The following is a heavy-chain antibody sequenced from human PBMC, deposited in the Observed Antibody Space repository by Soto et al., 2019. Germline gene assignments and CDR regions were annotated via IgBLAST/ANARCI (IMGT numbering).Heavy chain of an antibody. Sequence: QVQLQESGPGLMKPSQTLSLTCTVSGGSISSGDYYWSWIRQPPGKGLEWIGYIYYSGSTYYNPSLKSRVTISVDTSKNQFSLKLSSVTAADTAVYYCARVADCSGGRCYFSVDYWGQGTLVTVSS. D-gene: IGHD2-15*01. CDR3: ARVADCSGGRCYFSVDY. CDR1: GGSISSGDYY. CDR2: IYYSGST. J-gene: IGHJ4*02. V-gene: IGHV4-30-4*01.